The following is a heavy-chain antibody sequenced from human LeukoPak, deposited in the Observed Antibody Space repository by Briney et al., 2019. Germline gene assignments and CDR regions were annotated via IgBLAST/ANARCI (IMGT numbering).Heavy chain of an antibody. D-gene: IGHD3-9*01. Sequence: SETLSLTCTVSGGSISSGGYCWSWIRQHPGKGLEWIGYIYYSGSTYYNPSLKSRVTISVDTSKNQFSLKLSSVTAADTAVYYCAREWGILTGHYNSRTKLERRPQGAFDIWGQGTMVIVSS. J-gene: IGHJ3*02. CDR1: GGSISSGGYC. V-gene: IGHV4-31*03. CDR3: AREWGILTGHYNSRTKLERRPQGAFDI. CDR2: IYYSGST.